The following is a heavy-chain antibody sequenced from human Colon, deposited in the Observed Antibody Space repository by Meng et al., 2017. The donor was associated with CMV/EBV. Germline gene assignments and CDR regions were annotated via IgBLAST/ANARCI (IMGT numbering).Heavy chain of an antibody. V-gene: IGHV4-34*01. CDR1: GGSFSGYY. CDR3: ARGLLTRLRPTNWFDP. CDR2: INHNGDT. J-gene: IGHJ5*02. D-gene: IGHD2-15*01. Sequence: YGGSFSGYYWTWIRQTPGKGLAWIGEINHNGDTNYNPSLKSRVTISVDTSKNQLSLNLSSVTAADTAVYYCARGLLTRLRPTNWFDPWGQGTLVTVSS.